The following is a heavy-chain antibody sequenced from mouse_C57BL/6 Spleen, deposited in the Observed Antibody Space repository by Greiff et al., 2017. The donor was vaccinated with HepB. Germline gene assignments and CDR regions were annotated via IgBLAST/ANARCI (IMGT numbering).Heavy chain of an antibody. CDR3: AKNPTAPGAMDY. V-gene: IGHV2-5*01. CDR1: GFSFTSYG. J-gene: IGHJ4*01. CDR2: IWRGGST. Sequence: QVQLQQSGPGLVQPSQSLSITCTVSGFSFTSYGVHWVRQSPGKGLEWLGVIWRGGSTDYNAAFMSRLSITKDNSKSQVFFKMNSLQADDTAIYYCAKNPTAPGAMDYWGQGTSVTVSS.